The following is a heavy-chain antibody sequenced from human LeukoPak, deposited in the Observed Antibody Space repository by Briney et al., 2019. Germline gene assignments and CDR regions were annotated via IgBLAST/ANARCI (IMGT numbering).Heavy chain of an antibody. Sequence: ASVKVSCKASGYTFTGYYMHWVRQAPGQGLEWMGWINPNSGGTNYAQKFQGRVTMTRDASISTAYMEPRSLRSDDTAVYYCARVGDYYYHMDVWGKGTTVTVSS. J-gene: IGHJ6*03. CDR2: INPNSGGT. CDR1: GYTFTGYY. CDR3: ARVGDYYYHMDV. V-gene: IGHV1-2*02.